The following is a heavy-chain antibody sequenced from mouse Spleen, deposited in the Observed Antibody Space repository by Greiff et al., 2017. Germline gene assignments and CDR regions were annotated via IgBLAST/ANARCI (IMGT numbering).Heavy chain of an antibody. V-gene: IGHV5-9*04. CDR1: GFTFSSYA. CDR2: ISSGGGNT. Sequence: EVKVVESGGGLVKLGGSLKLSCAASGFTFSSYAMSWVRQTPEKRLEWVATISSGGGNTYYPDSVKGRFTISRDNAKNTLYLQMSSLKSEDTAMYYCASEEILKGFAYWGQGTLVTVSA. CDR3: ASEEILKGFAY. J-gene: IGHJ3*01.